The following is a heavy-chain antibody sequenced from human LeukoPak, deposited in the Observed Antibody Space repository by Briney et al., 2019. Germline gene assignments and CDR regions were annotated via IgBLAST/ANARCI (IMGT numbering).Heavy chain of an antibody. J-gene: IGHJ4*02. V-gene: IGHV3-64*04. CDR1: GFTFSNNA. CDR2: ISSNGGYT. D-gene: IGHD1-1*01. Sequence: GGSLRLSCSASGFTFSNNAMHWVCQAPGKGLEYVSAISSNGGYTNYAESVKGRFTISRDNSKHTLYLQMNSLRAEDTAVYYCASYRYNWNDRSDYYFDYWGQGTLVTVSS. CDR3: ASYRYNWNDRSDYYFDY.